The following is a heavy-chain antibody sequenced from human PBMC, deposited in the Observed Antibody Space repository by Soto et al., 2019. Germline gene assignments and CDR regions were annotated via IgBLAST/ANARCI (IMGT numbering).Heavy chain of an antibody. Sequence: ASVKVSCKASGYTFTGYYMHWVRQAPGQGLERMGWINPNSGGTNYAQKFQGWVTMTRDTSISTAYMELSRLRSDDTALYYCARELEVVVVPAAPGLRYYGMDVWGQGTTVTVSS. V-gene: IGHV1-2*04. J-gene: IGHJ6*02. D-gene: IGHD2-2*01. CDR2: INPNSGGT. CDR1: GYTFTGYY. CDR3: ARELEVVVVPAAPGLRYYGMDV.